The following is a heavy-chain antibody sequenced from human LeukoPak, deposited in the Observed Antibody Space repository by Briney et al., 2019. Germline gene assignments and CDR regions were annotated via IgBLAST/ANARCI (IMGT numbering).Heavy chain of an antibody. CDR1: GFTFSSYA. CDR2: ISGSGGST. J-gene: IGHJ5*02. D-gene: IGHD3-22*01. Sequence: GGSLRLSCAASGFTFSSYAMSWVRQAPGKGLEWVSAISGSGGSTHCADSVKGRFTISRDNSKNTLYLQMNSLRAEDTAVYYCAKGFGSGYPFDPWGQGTLVTVSS. V-gene: IGHV3-23*01. CDR3: AKGFGSGYPFDP.